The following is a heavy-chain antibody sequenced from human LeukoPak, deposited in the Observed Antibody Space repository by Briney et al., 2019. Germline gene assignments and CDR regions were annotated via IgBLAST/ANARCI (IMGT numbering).Heavy chain of an antibody. V-gene: IGHV4-30-4*01. D-gene: IGHD4-11*01. CDR1: GGSISSGDYY. Sequence: SETLSLTCTVSGGSISSGDYYWSRLPPPPGKGLEWIGYIYYSGSTYYNPSLKSRVTISVDTSKNQFSLKLSSVTAADTAVYYCARSSDYSTFDYWGQGTLVTVSS. CDR2: IYYSGST. CDR3: ARSSDYSTFDY. J-gene: IGHJ4*02.